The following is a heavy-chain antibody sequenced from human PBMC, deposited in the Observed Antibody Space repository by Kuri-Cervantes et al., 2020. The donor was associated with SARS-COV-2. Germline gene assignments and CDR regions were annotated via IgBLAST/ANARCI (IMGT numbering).Heavy chain of an antibody. CDR3: GRVSWLQLWHRYSDS. CDR1: GGSISSGDYY. V-gene: IGHV4-30-4*08. Sequence: SETLSLTCTVSGGSISSGDYYWSWIRQPPGKGLEWIGYIYYSGSTYYNPSLKSRVTISLDTSENQVSLRLTSATAADTAVYYCGRVSWLQLWHRYSDSWGQGTLVTDSS. CDR2: IYYSGST. J-gene: IGHJ4*02. D-gene: IGHD1-1*01.